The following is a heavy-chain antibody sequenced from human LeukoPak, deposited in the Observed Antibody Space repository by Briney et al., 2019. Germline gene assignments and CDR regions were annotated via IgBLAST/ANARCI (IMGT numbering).Heavy chain of an antibody. CDR3: TTDDSAVGPGEIDY. V-gene: IGHV3-15*01. CDR2: IKSKTSGETT. Sequence: KSGGSLRLSCAASGFTFSSAWLTWVRQAPGKGLEWVGRIKSKTSGETTDYAAPVNGRFTISRDDSKHTLYLQMNSLKTEDTAVYYCTTDDSAVGPGEIDYWGQGTLVTVSS. J-gene: IGHJ4*02. CDR1: GFTFSSAW. D-gene: IGHD6-13*01.